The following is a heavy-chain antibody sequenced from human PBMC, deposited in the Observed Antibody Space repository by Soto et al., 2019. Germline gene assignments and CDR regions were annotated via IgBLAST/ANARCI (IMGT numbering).Heavy chain of an antibody. CDR2: ISAYNGNT. CDR3: ARNPITYYYDSSGYPQFDY. Sequence: ASVKVSCKASGYTFTSYGISWVRQAPGQGLEWMGWISAYNGNTNYAQKLQGRVTMTTDTSTSTAYMEPRSLRSDDTAVYYCARNPITYYYDSSGYPQFDYWGQGTLVTVSS. V-gene: IGHV1-18*04. J-gene: IGHJ4*02. D-gene: IGHD3-22*01. CDR1: GYTFTSYG.